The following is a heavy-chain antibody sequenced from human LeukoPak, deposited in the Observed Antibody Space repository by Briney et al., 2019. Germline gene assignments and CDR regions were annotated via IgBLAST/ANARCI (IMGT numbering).Heavy chain of an antibody. V-gene: IGHV1-8*01. Sequence: GASVKVSFKASGYTFTSYDINWVRQATGQGLEWMGWMNPNSGNTGYAQKFQGRVTMTRNTSISTAYMELSSLRSEDTAVYYCARGGITMVRGVQSSYYYYYMDVWGKGTTVTISS. D-gene: IGHD3-10*01. J-gene: IGHJ6*03. CDR3: ARGGITMVRGVQSSYYYYYMDV. CDR1: GYTFTSYD. CDR2: MNPNSGNT.